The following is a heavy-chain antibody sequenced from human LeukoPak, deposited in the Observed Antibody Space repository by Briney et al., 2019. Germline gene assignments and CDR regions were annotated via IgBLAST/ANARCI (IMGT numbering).Heavy chain of an antibody. Sequence: PSETLSLTCTVSGGSIGSYYWSWIRQPPGKGLEWIGHISYSGSTNYNPSLKSRVTISVDTSKNQFSLKLSSVTAADTAVYYCARGGSGYALNWFGPWGQGTLVTVSS. CDR2: ISYSGST. CDR3: ARGGSGYALNWFGP. CDR1: GGSIGSYY. D-gene: IGHD5-12*01. J-gene: IGHJ5*02. V-gene: IGHV4-59*01.